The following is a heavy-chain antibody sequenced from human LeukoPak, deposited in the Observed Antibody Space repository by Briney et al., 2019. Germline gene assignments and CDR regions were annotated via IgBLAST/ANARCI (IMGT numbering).Heavy chain of an antibody. CDR3: ARVPLSCGGDCYSEAFYFDY. CDR1: RGSISSYY. CDR2: IYYSGST. Sequence: SETLFLTCTVSRGSISSYYWSWIRQPPGKGLEWIGYIYYSGSTNYNPSLKSRVTISVDTSKNQFSLKLSSVTAADTAVYYCARVPLSCGGDCYSEAFYFDYWGQGTLVTVSS. J-gene: IGHJ4*02. V-gene: IGHV4-59*01. D-gene: IGHD2-21*02.